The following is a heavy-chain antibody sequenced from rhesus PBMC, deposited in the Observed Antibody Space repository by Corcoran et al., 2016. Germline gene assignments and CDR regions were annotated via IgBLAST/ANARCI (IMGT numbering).Heavy chain of an antibody. V-gene: IGHV4-80*01. CDR2: INGNSGST. CDR1: GGSLHSYW. J-gene: IGHJ5-1*01. Sequence: QVQLQESGPGLVKPSETLSLTCAVSGGSLHSYWWTWFRQPPGKGLEWIGEINGNSGSTNYNPSLKSRVTISKDASKNQFSLKLSSVTAAYTAVYYCARYLIIPYNRFDVWGPGVLVTVSS. CDR3: ARYLIIPYNRFDV. D-gene: IGHD3-22*01.